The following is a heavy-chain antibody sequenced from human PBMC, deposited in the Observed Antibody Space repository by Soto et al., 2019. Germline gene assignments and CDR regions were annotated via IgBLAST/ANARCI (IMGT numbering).Heavy chain of an antibody. Sequence: SETLSLTCTVSGDSSSNVYWSWVRQPPGKGLEWIAYISDGGGAKYNPSLKSRVTISLDTSKNQFSLEMRSVTAAGTAVYYCARVLLGYCSRTSCYGFDYWGQGSLVTVSS. CDR1: GDSSSNVY. CDR3: ARVLLGYCSRTSCYGFDY. CDR2: ISDGGGA. J-gene: IGHJ4*02. D-gene: IGHD2-2*03. V-gene: IGHV4-59*01.